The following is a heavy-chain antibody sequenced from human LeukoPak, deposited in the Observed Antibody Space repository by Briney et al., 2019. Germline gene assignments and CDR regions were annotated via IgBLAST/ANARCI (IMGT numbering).Heavy chain of an antibody. V-gene: IGHV3-23*01. CDR1: GFTFSSYG. D-gene: IGHD6-13*01. J-gene: IGHJ5*02. Sequence: GGSLRLSCAASGFTFSSYGMSWVRQAPEKGLEWVSGISGSGGSTYYADSVKGRFTISRDNLDTLYLQMNSLRAEDTAVYYCVKDSDELIAAGYNWFDPWGQGTQVTVSS. CDR2: ISGSGGST. CDR3: VKDSDELIAAGYNWFDP.